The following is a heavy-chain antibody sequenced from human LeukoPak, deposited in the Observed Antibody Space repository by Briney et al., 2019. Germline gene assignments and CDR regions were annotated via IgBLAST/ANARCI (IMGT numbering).Heavy chain of an antibody. Sequence: GGSLRLSCAASGFTFDDYAVHWVRQAPGKGLEGVSGISWNSGSIGYADSVKGRFTISRDNAKNSLYLQMNSLRAEDTALYYCAKDITVITTRRAFDIWGQGTMVTVSS. J-gene: IGHJ3*02. CDR3: AKDITVITTRRAFDI. V-gene: IGHV3-9*01. CDR2: ISWNSGSI. D-gene: IGHD3-22*01. CDR1: GFTFDDYA.